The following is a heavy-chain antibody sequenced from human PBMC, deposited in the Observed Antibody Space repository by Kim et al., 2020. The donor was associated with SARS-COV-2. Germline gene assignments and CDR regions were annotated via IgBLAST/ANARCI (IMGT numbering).Heavy chain of an antibody. CDR2: IYPGDSDT. Sequence: GESLKISCKGSGYSFTSYWIGWVRQMPGKGLEWMGIIYPGDSDTRYSPSFQGQVTISADKSISTAYLQWSSLKASDTAMYYCARPISLLWFGDEYYFDYWGQGTLVTVSS. J-gene: IGHJ4*02. CDR3: ARPISLLWFGDEYYFDY. D-gene: IGHD3-10*01. V-gene: IGHV5-51*01. CDR1: GYSFTSYW.